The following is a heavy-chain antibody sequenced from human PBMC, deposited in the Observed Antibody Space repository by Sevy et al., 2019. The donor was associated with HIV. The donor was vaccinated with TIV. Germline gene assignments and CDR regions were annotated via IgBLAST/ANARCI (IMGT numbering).Heavy chain of an antibody. CDR1: GGSFSGYY. CDR2: INHSGST. Sequence: SETLSLTCAVYGGSFSGYYWSWIRQPPGKGLEWIGEINHSGSTNYNPSLKSRVTISVDTSKNQFSLKLSSVTAADTAVYYCARWQSEPNRGGATKDYFDSWGQGTLVTVSS. V-gene: IGHV4-34*01. D-gene: IGHD1-26*01. J-gene: IGHJ4*02. CDR3: ARWQSEPNRGGATKDYFDS.